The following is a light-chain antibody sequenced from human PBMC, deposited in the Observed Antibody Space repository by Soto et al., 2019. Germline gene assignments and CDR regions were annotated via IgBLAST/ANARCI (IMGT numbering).Light chain of an antibody. CDR3: QSYDSSLSGSV. Sequence: QSVLTQPPSVSRAPGQRVTISCTGSSSNIGAGYDVHWYQQLPGTAPKLLIYGNSNRPSGVPDRFSGSKSGTSASLAITGLRAEDEANYYCQSYDSSLSGSVFGGGTKVTVL. J-gene: IGLJ3*02. CDR1: SSNIGAGYD. CDR2: GNS. V-gene: IGLV1-40*01.